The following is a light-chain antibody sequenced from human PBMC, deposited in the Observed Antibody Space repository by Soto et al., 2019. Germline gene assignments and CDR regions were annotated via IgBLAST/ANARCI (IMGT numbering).Light chain of an antibody. J-gene: IGLJ3*02. V-gene: IGLV1-47*02. CDR2: SNN. Sequence: QAVVTQPPSASGTPGQRVTISCSGSNSNIGGNSLNWYQQLPLRAPKLLIYSNNQRPSGVPDRFSGSKSGTSASMAISGVRSEDEADYYCAAWDDSLTAWVFGGGTKVTVL. CDR3: AAWDDSLTAWV. CDR1: NSNIGGNS.